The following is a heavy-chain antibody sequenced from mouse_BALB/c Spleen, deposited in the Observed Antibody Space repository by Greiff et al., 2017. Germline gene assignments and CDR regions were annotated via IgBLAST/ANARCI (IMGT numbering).Heavy chain of an antibody. CDR3: ARKRSPGYYFDY. Sequence: QVQLKESGAELAKPGASVKMSCKASGYTFTSYWMHWVKQRPGQGLEWIGYINPSTGYTEYNQKFKDKATLTADKSSSTAYMQLSSLTSEDSAVYYCARKRSPGYYFDYWGQGTTLTVSS. CDR2: INPSTGYT. D-gene: IGHD6-2*01. CDR1: GYTFTSYW. J-gene: IGHJ2*01. V-gene: IGHV1-7*01.